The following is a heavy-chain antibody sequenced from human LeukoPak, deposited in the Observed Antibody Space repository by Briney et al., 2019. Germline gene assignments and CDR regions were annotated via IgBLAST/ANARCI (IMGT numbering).Heavy chain of an antibody. CDR1: GFTFDDYG. CDR2: IKWNGGST. CDR3: ARDGGDCSGDSCYVDY. D-gene: IGHD2-15*01. Sequence: GGSLRLSCAASGFTFDDYGMSWVRQTPGKGLEWVSSIKWNGGSTGYADSVKGRFTISRDNAKNSLYLQMNSLRAEDTALYYCARDGGDCSGDSCYVDYWGQGTLVTVSS. V-gene: IGHV3-20*04. J-gene: IGHJ4*02.